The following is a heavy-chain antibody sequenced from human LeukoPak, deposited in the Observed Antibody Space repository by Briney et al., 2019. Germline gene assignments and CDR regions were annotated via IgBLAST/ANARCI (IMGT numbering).Heavy chain of an antibody. CDR2: IDPTIGGT. J-gene: IGHJ3*01. D-gene: IGHD3-22*01. V-gene: IGHV1-2*02. Sequence: GASVKVSCKASGYTFSDFFIHWVRQAPGQGPELMGSIDPTIGGTRNAQRFQGRVSMTRDTSMSTAYMELIRLTSGDTAVYFCAREYYDNNGRKYGFDVWGQGTVVTVSS. CDR1: GYTFSDFF. CDR3: AREYYDNNGRKYGFDV.